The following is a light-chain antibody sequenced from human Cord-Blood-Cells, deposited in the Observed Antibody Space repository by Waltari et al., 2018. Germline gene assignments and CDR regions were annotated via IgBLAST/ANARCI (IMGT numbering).Light chain of an antibody. J-gene: IGKJ2*01. CDR2: AAS. V-gene: IGKV1-39*01. CDR3: QQSYSTPYT. CDR1: QSISSY. Sequence: DIQMTQSPPSLSASVGDRVTITCRASQSISSYLNWYQQKPGKAPKLLIYAASSLQSGVPSRFSGSGSGTDFTLTISSLQPEDFATYNCQQSYSTPYTFGQGTKLEIK.